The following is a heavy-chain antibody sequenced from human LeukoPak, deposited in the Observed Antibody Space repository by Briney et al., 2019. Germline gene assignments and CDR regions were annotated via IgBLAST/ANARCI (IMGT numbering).Heavy chain of an antibody. Sequence: GGSLRLSCAVSGITLSNYGMSWVRQAPGKGLEWVAGISDSGGSKIYADSVKGRFTISRDNPKNTLYLQMNSLRAEDTAVYFCAKRGVVIRVILVGFHKEAYYFDSWGQGALVTVSS. CDR3: AKRGVVIRVILVGFHKEAYYFDS. V-gene: IGHV3-23*01. J-gene: IGHJ4*02. D-gene: IGHD3-22*01. CDR2: ISDSGGSK. CDR1: GITLSNYG.